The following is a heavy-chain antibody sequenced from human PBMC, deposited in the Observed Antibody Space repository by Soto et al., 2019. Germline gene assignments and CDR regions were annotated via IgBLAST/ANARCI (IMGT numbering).Heavy chain of an antibody. J-gene: IGHJ6*02. CDR2: IYSGGST. V-gene: IGHV3-53*01. D-gene: IGHD3-22*01. Sequence: GGSLRLSCAASGFTVSSNYMGWVRQAPGKGLEWVSVIYSGGSTYYADSVRGRFTISRDNSKNTLYLQMNSLRAEDTAVYYCAREGALYDSSGYYSYYGMDVWGQGTTVTVSS. CDR3: AREGALYDSSGYYSYYGMDV. CDR1: GFTVSSNY.